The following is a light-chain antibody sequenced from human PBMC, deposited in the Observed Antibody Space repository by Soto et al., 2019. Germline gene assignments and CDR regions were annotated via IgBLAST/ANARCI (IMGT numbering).Light chain of an antibody. CDR1: SSDVGGYNY. V-gene: IGLV2-14*01. J-gene: IGLJ1*01. CDR2: DVS. Sequence: QSALTQSASVSGSPGQSITISCTGTSSDVGGYNYVSWYQQHPGKAPKLMIYDVSNRPSGVSNRFSGSKSGTTASLTISGLQAEDEADYYCSSYTSSSTLDVFGTGTKVTVL. CDR3: SSYTSSSTLDV.